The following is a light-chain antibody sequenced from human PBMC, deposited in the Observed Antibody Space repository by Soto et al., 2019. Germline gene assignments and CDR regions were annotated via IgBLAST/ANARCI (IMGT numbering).Light chain of an antibody. CDR2: GTS. J-gene: IGKJ1*01. CDR3: QQDGSSSWT. V-gene: IGKV3-20*01. CDR1: QSVSSSY. Sequence: EIVLTQSPGTLSLSPGERATLSCRASQSVSSSYLAWYQQKPGQAPRLLIYGTSSRATAIPDRFSGSGSGTDFPLTIRRLEPEDFSVYYCQQDGSSSWTFGQGTKVDIK.